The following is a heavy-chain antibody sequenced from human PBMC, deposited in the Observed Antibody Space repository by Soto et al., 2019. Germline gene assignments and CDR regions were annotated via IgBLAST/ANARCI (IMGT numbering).Heavy chain of an antibody. V-gene: IGHV5-10-1*01. J-gene: IGHJ6*02. CDR2: VDPSDSYT. D-gene: IGHD2-2*01. Sequence: PGESLKISCKGSGYKFISYWITWVRQMPGKGLEWMGRVDPSDSYTSYSPSFQGHVIISADKSISTAYLQWSSLKASDTAMYYCARHEYRNYDYCGMDVWGQGTTVTVYS. CDR3: ARHEYRNYDYCGMDV. CDR1: GYKFISYW.